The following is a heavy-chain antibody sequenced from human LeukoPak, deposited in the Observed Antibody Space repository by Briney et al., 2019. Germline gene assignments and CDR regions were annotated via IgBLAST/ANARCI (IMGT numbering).Heavy chain of an antibody. CDR2: ISGSGGSP. D-gene: IGHD4-17*01. V-gene: IGHV3-23*01. J-gene: IGHJ3*02. CDR3: ATPTTVTTDI. CDR1: GFTFSSYG. Sequence: GGSLRLSCAASGFTFSSYGMHWVRQAPGKGLEWVSSISGSGGSPYYAGSVKGRFTISRDNSKNTLYLQMNSLRAEDTAVYYCATPTTVTTDIWGQGTMVTVSS.